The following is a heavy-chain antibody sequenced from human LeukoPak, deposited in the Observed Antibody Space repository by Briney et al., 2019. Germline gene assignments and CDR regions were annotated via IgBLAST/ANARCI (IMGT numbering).Heavy chain of an antibody. CDR3: AKDPGSMVRGFYMDV. J-gene: IGHJ6*03. CDR1: GFTFSNYD. CDR2: IQNDGSIK. D-gene: IGHD3-10*01. Sequence: GGSLRLSCAASGFTFSNYDMHWVRQAPGRGLEWVAYIQNDGSIKYYADSLKGRFAISRDNSKNTVYLQMNSLRPEDTALYYCAKDPGSMVRGFYMDVWGKGTTVTVSS. V-gene: IGHV3-30*02.